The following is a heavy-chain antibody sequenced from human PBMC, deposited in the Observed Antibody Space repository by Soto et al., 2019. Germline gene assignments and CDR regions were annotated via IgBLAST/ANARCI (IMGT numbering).Heavy chain of an antibody. J-gene: IGHJ5*02. CDR3: ARGKYCSGGSCERFDP. CDR2: IYHSGTA. CDR1: DGSISTYF. V-gene: IGHV4-59*01. Sequence: QVQLQESGPGLVQPSETLSLTCTVSDGSISTYFWTWIRQPPGKGLEWIGHIYHSGTADYNPSIKSRVAMSVDTSKNQVSLNLNSVTAADTATYYSARGKYCSGGSCERFDPWGQGALVTVSS. D-gene: IGHD2-15*01.